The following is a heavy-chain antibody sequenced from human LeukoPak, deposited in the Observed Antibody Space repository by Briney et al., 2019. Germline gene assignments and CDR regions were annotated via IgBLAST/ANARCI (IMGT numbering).Heavy chain of an antibody. V-gene: IGHV3-21*01. D-gene: IGHD6-19*01. CDR3: ARAAVAGSIIY. J-gene: IGHJ4*02. CDR1: RFTFSSYS. CDR2: ISSSSSYI. Sequence: GGSLRLSCAASRFTFSSYSMNWVRQAPGKGLEWVSSISSSSSYIYYADSVKGRFTISRDNAKNSLYLQMNSLRAEDTAVYYCARAAVAGSIIYWGQGTLVTVSS.